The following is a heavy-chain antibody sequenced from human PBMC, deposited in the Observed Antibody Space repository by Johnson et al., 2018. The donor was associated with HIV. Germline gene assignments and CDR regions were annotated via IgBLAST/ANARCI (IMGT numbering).Heavy chain of an antibody. CDR3: ARDTVRGELELPDGFDI. V-gene: IGHV3-53*01. Sequence: VQLVESGGGLIQPGGSPRLSCAASGFTVSTNYMSWVRQAPGKGLDWVSVIYSSGSTYYTDSVKGRFTTSRDNSKKTVYLQMNSLRAEDTAVYYCARDTVRGELELPDGFDILGQGTMVTVSS. J-gene: IGHJ3*02. CDR1: GFTVSTNY. D-gene: IGHD1-7*01. CDR2: IYSSGST.